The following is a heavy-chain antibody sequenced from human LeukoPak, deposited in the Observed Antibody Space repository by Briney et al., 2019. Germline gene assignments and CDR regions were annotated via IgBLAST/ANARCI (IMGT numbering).Heavy chain of an antibody. CDR3: ARDGGDIVVVPAAI. Sequence: GASVKVSCKASGYTFTGYYMHWVRQAPGQGLEWMGWINPNSGGTNYTQKFQGRVTMTRDTSISTAYMELSRLRSDDTAVYYCARDGGDIVVVPAAIWGQGTLVTVSS. CDR2: INPNSGGT. J-gene: IGHJ4*02. D-gene: IGHD2-2*01. CDR1: GYTFTGYY. V-gene: IGHV1-2*02.